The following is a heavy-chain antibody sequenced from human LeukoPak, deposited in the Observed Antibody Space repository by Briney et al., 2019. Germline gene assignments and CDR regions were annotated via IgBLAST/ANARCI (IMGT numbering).Heavy chain of an antibody. D-gene: IGHD6-13*01. CDR2: FDPEDGET. CDR1: GYTLTELS. V-gene: IGHV1-24*01. CDR3: ASQPPYSSSWCGWFDP. Sequence: ASVKVSCKVSGYTLTELSMHWVRQAPGKGLEWMGGFDPEDGETIYAQKFQGRVTMTEDTSTDTAYMELSSLRSEDTAVYYCASQPPYSSSWCGWFDPWGQGTLVTVSS. J-gene: IGHJ5*02.